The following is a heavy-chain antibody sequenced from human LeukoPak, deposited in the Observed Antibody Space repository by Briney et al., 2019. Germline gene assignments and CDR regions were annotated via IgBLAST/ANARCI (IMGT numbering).Heavy chain of an antibody. Sequence: SETLSLTCTVSSGSLSSHYWSWIRQSPGRGLEWIGYIYYSGTTNYNPSLKSRVTISVDTSKNQFSLKLSSVTAADTAVYYCARDLSLDYWGQGTLVTVSS. CDR2: IYYSGTT. V-gene: IGHV4-59*11. CDR1: SGSLSSHY. CDR3: ARDLSLDY. J-gene: IGHJ4*02.